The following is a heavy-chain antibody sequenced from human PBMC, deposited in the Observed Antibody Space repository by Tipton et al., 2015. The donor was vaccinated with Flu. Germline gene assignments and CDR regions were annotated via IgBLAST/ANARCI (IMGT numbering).Heavy chain of an antibody. J-gene: IGHJ4*02. D-gene: IGHD3-10*01. V-gene: IGHV3-74*01. Sequence: SLRLSCAASGFTFSSYWMYWVRQVPGKGLVWVSLINSDGSSTNYADSVKGRFTVSRDNAKNTLYLQMNSLRAEDTAVYFCTRASYGSADYWGQGTLVTVSP. CDR3: TRASYGSADY. CDR2: INSDGSST. CDR1: GFTFSSYW.